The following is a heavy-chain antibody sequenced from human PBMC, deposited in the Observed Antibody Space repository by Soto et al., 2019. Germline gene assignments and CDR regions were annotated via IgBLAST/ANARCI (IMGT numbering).Heavy chain of an antibody. V-gene: IGHV1-69*01. J-gene: IGHJ6*02. D-gene: IGHD3-10*01. CDR2: IIPIFGTA. CDR3: ASPYYYGSGSYYKPSDGMDV. CDR1: GGTFSSYA. Sequence: QVQLVQSGAEVKKPGSSVKVSCKASGGTFSSYAISWVRQAPGQGLEWMGGIIPIFGTANYAQKFQGRVTITADEPTSTAYMELSSLRSEDTAVYYCASPYYYGSGSYYKPSDGMDVWGQGTTVTVSS.